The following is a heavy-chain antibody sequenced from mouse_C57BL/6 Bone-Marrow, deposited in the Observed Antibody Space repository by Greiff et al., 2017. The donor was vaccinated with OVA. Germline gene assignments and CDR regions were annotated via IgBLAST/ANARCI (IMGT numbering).Heavy chain of an antibody. CDR3: TSYDYDGGVFDY. CDR1: GFNIKDYY. Sequence: VQLQQSGAELVRPGASVKLSCTASGFNIKDYYMHWVKQRPEQGLEWIGRIDPEDGDTEYAPKFQGKATMTADTSSNTAYLQLSSLTSEDTAVYYCTSYDYDGGVFDYWGQGTTLTVSS. D-gene: IGHD2-4*01. V-gene: IGHV14-1*01. CDR2: IDPEDGDT. J-gene: IGHJ2*01.